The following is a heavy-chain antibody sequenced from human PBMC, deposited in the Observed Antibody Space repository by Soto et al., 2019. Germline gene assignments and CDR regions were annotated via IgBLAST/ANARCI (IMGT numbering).Heavy chain of an antibody. CDR3: AREDRDRETGLVPAAIDGMDV. V-gene: IGHV1-69*08. J-gene: IGHJ6*02. CDR1: GGTFSRYS. Sequence: QVQLVQSGAEVKKPGSSVKVSCKASGGTFSRYSITWVRQAPGHGLEWIGRIIPIFGIASYAQKFQGRVTITADESTSPAYMELSSLRSDDTAVYDCAREDRDRETGLVPAAIDGMDVWGQGTTVTVSS. CDR2: IIPIFGIA. D-gene: IGHD2-2*01.